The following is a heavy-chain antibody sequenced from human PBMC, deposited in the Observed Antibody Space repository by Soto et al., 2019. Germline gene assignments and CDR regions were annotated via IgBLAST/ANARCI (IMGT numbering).Heavy chain of an antibody. CDR2: ISYDGSNK. D-gene: IGHD3-10*01. V-gene: IGHV3-30*18. J-gene: IGHJ4*02. CDR3: AKAKSLGGFDF. CDR1: GFTFSSYG. Sequence: SCAASGFTFSSYGMHWVRQAPGKGLEWVAVISYDGSNKYYADYVKGRFTISRDNSKNTLYLQMNSLRAEDTAVYSCAKAKSLGGFDFWGQRTLVTLSS.